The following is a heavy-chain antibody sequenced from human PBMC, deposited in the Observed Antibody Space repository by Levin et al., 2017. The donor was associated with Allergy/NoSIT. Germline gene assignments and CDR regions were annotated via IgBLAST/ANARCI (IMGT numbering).Heavy chain of an antibody. V-gene: IGHV3-7*01. Sequence: AGGSLRLSCAASGFTFSTYWMHWVRQAPGKGLEWVAAIKQDETEKYYVDSVKGRFTISRDNAKNSLYLQMDGLRTEDTATYYCANSLLRGRESRYTWFDSWGQGTLVTVSS. D-gene: IGHD3-16*02. CDR3: ANSLLRGRESRYTWFDS. CDR1: GFTFSTYW. CDR2: IKQDETEK. J-gene: IGHJ5*01.